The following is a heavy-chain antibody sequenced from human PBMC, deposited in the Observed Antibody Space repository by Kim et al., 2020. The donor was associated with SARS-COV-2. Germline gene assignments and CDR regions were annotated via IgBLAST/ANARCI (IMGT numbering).Heavy chain of an antibody. CDR3: SSSPTYYDILTGWGY. V-gene: IGHV4-39*01. J-gene: IGHJ4*02. Sequence: SETLSLTCTVSGGSISTSTYYWGRIRQPPGKGLEWIGSIYFSGSTYYNPSLKSRVTISVATSKNQFSLKLNSVTAADTAVYYCSSSPTYYDILTGWGYWGQGTLVTVSS. CDR2: IYFSGST. CDR1: GGSISTSTYY. D-gene: IGHD3-9*01.